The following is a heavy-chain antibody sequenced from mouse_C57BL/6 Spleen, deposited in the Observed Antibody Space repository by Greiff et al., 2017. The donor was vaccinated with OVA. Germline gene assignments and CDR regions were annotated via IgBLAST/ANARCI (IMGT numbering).Heavy chain of an antibody. J-gene: IGHJ1*03. Sequence: VQLQQPGAELVKPGASVKLSCKASGYTFTSYWMHWVKQRPGRGLEWIGRIDPNSGGTKYNEKFKSKATLTVDKPSSTAYMQLSSLTSEDSAVYYCARWITTVVATRVGWYFEVWGTGTTVTVSS. CDR3: ARWITTVVATRVGWYFEV. CDR1: GYTFTSYW. D-gene: IGHD1-1*01. V-gene: IGHV1-72*01. CDR2: IDPNSGGT.